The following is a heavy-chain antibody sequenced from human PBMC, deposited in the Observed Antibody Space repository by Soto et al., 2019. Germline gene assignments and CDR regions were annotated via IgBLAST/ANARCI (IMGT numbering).Heavy chain of an antibody. V-gene: IGHV4-30-4*01. CDR3: ARSGRSLLDY. CDR2: LSYTGNS. D-gene: IGHD1-26*01. CDR1: GASISGGDHY. J-gene: IGHJ4*02. Sequence: QVQLQESGPGLVKPSQTLSLTCTVSGASISGGDHYWSWVRQPPGKGLEWIGHLSYTGNSYNPSYNPSLQSRPTMPLDTSKNQFSLNMTSVTAADTAVYFCARSGRSLLDYWGQGALVSVSS.